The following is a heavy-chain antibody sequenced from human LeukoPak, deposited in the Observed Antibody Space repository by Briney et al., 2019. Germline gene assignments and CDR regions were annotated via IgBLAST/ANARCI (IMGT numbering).Heavy chain of an antibody. CDR1: GFTFSIHG. D-gene: IGHD3-3*02. V-gene: IGHV3-23*01. J-gene: IGHJ4*02. Sequence: GGSLRLSCAASGFTFSIHGMNWVRQAPGKGLEWVSGIVASGGDTYYADSVKGRFTISRDNSKNTLYLQMNSLRAEDTAVYYCAPLSIREENNFDHWGQGTLVTVSS. CDR3: APLSIREENNFDH. CDR2: IVASGGDT.